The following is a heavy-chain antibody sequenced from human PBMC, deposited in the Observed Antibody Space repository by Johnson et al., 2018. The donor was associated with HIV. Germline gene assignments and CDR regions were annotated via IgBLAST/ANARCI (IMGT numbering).Heavy chain of an antibody. CDR2: ISYDGRNK. D-gene: IGHD3-3*01. CDR3: ARVLITIFGVEAFDI. J-gene: IGHJ3*02. CDR1: GFTFNIYG. V-gene: IGHV3-30*03. Sequence: QAQLVESGGGVVQPGRSLRLSCAASGFTFNIYGMHWVRQAPGKGLEWVATISYDGRNKFYADSVKGRFTISRDNSKNTLYLQMNSLRPEDTAVYYCARVLITIFGVEAFDIWGQGTMVTVSS.